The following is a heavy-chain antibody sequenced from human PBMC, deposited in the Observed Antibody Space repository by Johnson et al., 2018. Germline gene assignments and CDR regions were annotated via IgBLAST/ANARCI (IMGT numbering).Heavy chain of an antibody. V-gene: IGHV4-4*07. CDR3: ARELGPRGRWTPWDF. J-gene: IGHJ1*01. Sequence: VQLVESDPGLLRPSETLSLTCTVSGDSLSRHYWSWIRQPAGKGLEWIGRIYKSGSVDYNSSLKSRVTMSVDPSINQFALKLSSLTAADPAVYYCARELGPRGRWTPWDFWGQGKLVTVFS. CDR1: GDSLSRHY. CDR2: IYKSGSV. D-gene: IGHD1-26*01.